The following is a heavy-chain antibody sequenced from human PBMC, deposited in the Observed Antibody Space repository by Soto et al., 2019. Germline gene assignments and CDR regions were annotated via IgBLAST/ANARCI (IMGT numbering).Heavy chain of an antibody. CDR3: ATIRVRGGPLRFED. CDR1: GGLISKYS. Sequence: QVQLVQSGDEVRKPGSSVKVSCKTSGGLISKYSFNWVRQAPGQGLEWMGGVLPISGSTDYAQKFQGRLTITADRSTSTVYMELSRLRSDDTANYYCATIRVRGGPLRFEDGGQGMLISVSS. V-gene: IGHV1-69*06. D-gene: IGHD5-12*01. CDR2: VLPISGST. J-gene: IGHJ4*01.